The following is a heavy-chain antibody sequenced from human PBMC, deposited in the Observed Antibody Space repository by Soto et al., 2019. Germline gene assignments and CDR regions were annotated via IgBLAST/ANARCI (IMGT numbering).Heavy chain of an antibody. CDR3: ARHLEDYGDYLDY. D-gene: IGHD4-17*01. CDR2: IYYSGST. Sequence: LSLTCTVSGGSISSYYWSWIRQPPGKGLEWIGYIYYSGSTNYNPSLKSRVTISVDTSKNQFSLKLSSVTAADTAVYYCARHLEDYGDYLDYWGQGTLVTVSS. J-gene: IGHJ4*02. CDR1: GGSISSYY. V-gene: IGHV4-59*08.